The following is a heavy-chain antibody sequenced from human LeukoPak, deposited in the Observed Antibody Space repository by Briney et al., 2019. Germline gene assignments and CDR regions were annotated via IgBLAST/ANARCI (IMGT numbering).Heavy chain of an antibody. V-gene: IGHV3-30-3*01. Sequence: GGSLRLSCAASGFTFSNYAMHWARQAPGKGLEWVAFISHDRSNNCHADSVKGRFTISRDNSKNTLYLQMNSLTDEDTAVYYCARDYGGYSGYFELWGRGTLVTVSS. CDR3: ARDYGGYSGYFEL. D-gene: IGHD4-23*01. CDR1: GFTFSNYA. J-gene: IGHJ2*01. CDR2: ISHDRSNN.